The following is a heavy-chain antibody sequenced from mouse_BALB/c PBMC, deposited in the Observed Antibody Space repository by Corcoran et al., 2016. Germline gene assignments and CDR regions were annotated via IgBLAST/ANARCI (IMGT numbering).Heavy chain of an antibody. V-gene: IGHV3-6*02. D-gene: IGHD1-1*01. CDR2: ITYDGSN. J-gene: IGHJ2*01. CDR3: AHITTVAYYFDY. Sequence: DVQLQESGPGLVKPSQSLSLTCSVTGYSITSGYYWNWIRQFPGNKLEWMGYITYDGSNNYNPSLKNRISITRDTSMNQFFLKLNSVTTEDTATYYCAHITTVAYYFDYWGQGTTLTVSS. CDR1: GYSITSGYY.